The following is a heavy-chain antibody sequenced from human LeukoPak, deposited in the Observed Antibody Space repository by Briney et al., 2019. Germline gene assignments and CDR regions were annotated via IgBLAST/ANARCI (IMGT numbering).Heavy chain of an antibody. V-gene: IGHV4-59*12. D-gene: IGHD3-3*01. CDR2: VYHPGST. CDR3: ARFPDFYGLLDY. J-gene: IGHJ4*02. Sequence: SETLSLTCTVSGGSISTFFWSWIRQPPGKRLEWLGYVYHPGSTNYNPSLKSRVTISVDTSKNQFSLKLSSVTAADTAVYYCARFPDFYGLLDYWGQGTLVTVSS. CDR1: GGSISTFF.